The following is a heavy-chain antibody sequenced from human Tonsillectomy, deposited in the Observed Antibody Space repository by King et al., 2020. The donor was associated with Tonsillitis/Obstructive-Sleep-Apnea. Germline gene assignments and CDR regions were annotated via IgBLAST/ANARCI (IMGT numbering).Heavy chain of an antibody. J-gene: IGHJ2*01. D-gene: IGHD3-10*01. Sequence: QLVQSGGGLVKPGGSLRLSCAASGFTFSNAWMNWVRQAPGKGLEWVGRIKSKTDGGTTDYAAPVKGRFTISRDDSKNTLYLQMNSLKTEDTAVYYCSYYYGGRGPADSYFDLWGRGTLVTVSS. CDR3: SYYYGGRGPADSYFDL. CDR2: IKSKTDGGTT. V-gene: IGHV3-15*07. CDR1: GFTFSNAW.